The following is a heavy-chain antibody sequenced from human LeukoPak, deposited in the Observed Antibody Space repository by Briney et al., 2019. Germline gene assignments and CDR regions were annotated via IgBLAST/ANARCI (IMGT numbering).Heavy chain of an antibody. CDR2: ISSSSSYI. J-gene: IGHJ4*02. CDR1: GFTFSSYS. CDR3: ARDSGYSGYGFDY. D-gene: IGHD5-12*01. Sequence: PGGSLRLSCAASGFTFSSYSMNWVRQAPGKGLEWVSSISSSSSYIYYADSVKGRFTISRDNAKNSLYLQMNSLRAEDTAVYYCARDSGYSGYGFDYWGQGTLVTVSS. V-gene: IGHV3-21*01.